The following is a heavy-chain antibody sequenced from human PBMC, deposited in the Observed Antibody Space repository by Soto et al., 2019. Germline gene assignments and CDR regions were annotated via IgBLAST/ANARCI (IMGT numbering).Heavy chain of an antibody. CDR2: IIPIFGTA. CDR3: AISSIAASAY. J-gene: IGHJ4*02. Sequence: SVKVSCKASGYTFTGYYMYRVRQAPGQGLEWMGGIIPIFGTANYAQKFQGRVTITADESTSTAYMELSSLRSEDTAVYYCAISSIAASAYWGQGTLVTVSS. D-gene: IGHD6-6*01. V-gene: IGHV1-69*13. CDR1: GYTFTGYY.